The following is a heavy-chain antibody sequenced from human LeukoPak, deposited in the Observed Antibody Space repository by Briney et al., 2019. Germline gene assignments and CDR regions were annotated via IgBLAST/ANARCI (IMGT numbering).Heavy chain of an antibody. D-gene: IGHD2-15*01. CDR3: ARQVPSGSWIFDY. CDR2: IYYSGST. Sequence: PSETLSLTCTVSGGSISSSSYYWGWIRQPPGNGLEWIGSIYYSGSTYYNPSLKSRVTISVDTSKNQFSLKLRSVTAADTAVYYCARQVPSGSWIFDYWGQGTLVTVSS. CDR1: GGSISSSSYY. J-gene: IGHJ4*02. V-gene: IGHV4-39*01.